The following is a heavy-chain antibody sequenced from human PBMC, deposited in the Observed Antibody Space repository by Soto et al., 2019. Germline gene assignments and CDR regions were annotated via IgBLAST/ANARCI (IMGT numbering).Heavy chain of an antibody. CDR2: INTGNGNT. CDR1: GYTFTSYA. CDR3: AISRIITSVLRYFDWSQEEHPNWFDP. V-gene: IGHV1-3*04. Sequence: ASVKVSCKASGYTFTSYAMHWVRQAPGQRLEWMGWINTGNGNTKNSQKFQGRVTITRDTSASTAYMELSILSSEDTAVFYCAISRIITSVLRYFDWSQEEHPNWFDPWGQGTLVTVSS. D-gene: IGHD3-9*01. J-gene: IGHJ5*02.